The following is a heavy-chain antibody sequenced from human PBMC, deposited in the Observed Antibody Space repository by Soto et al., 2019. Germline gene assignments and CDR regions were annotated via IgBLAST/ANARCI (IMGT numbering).Heavy chain of an antibody. CDR3: ARDGYCSGGSCYSVPVFDY. Sequence: GGSLRLSCAASGFTFSSYGMHWVRQAPGKGLEWVAVIWYDGSNKYYADSVKGRFTISRDDSKNTLYLQMNSLRAEDTAVYYCARDGYCSGGSCYSVPVFDYWGQGTLVTVSS. CDR1: GFTFSSYG. J-gene: IGHJ4*02. V-gene: IGHV3-33*01. D-gene: IGHD2-15*01. CDR2: IWYDGSNK.